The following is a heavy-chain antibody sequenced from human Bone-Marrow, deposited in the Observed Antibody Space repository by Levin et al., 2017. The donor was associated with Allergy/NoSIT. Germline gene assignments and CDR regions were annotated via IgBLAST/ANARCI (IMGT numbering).Heavy chain of an antibody. Sequence: SETLSLTCTVSGGSISSGGYYWSWIRQLPGKGLEWIGYIYYSENTYYNPSLKSRVTISVDTSKKQFSLNVSSVTAADTAVYYCARSGRKWLQLRGFDYWGQGTLVTVSS. J-gene: IGHJ4*02. CDR1: GGSISSGGYY. D-gene: IGHD5-24*01. CDR2: IYYSENT. V-gene: IGHV4-31*03. CDR3: ARSGRKWLQLRGFDY.